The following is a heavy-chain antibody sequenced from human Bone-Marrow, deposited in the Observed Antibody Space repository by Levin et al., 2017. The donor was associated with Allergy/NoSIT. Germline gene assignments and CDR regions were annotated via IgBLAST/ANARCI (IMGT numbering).Heavy chain of an antibody. CDR3: ARDYYSFFITAGYFDY. CDR2: TSNDGSGN. Sequence: GESLKISCAASGFTFRSYAMHWVRQAPGKGLEWVAITSNDGSGNFYAESVKGRFTISRDNFKDTLYLQMNSLRAEDTAVYYCARDYYSFFITAGYFDYWGQGILVTVSS. J-gene: IGHJ4*02. D-gene: IGHD1-14*01. V-gene: IGHV3-30*03. CDR1: GFTFRSYA.